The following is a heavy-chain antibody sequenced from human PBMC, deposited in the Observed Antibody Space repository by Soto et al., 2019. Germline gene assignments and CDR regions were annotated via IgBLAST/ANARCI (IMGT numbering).Heavy chain of an antibody. J-gene: IGHJ6*02. V-gene: IGHV3-7*03. D-gene: IGHD4-17*01. Sequence: VSLRLSCAASGFTFSSYWMSWVRQAPGKGLEWVANIKQDGSEKYYVDSVKGRFTISRDNAKNSLYRQMNSLRAEDTAVYYCASSGDYYYYGMDVWGQGTTVTVSS. CDR1: GFTFSSYW. CDR2: IKQDGSEK. CDR3: ASSGDYYYYGMDV.